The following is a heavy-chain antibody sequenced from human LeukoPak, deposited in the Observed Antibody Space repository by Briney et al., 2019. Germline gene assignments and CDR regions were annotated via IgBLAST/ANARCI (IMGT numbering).Heavy chain of an antibody. CDR3: ARRQGSSWRYYFGY. Sequence: GASVKVSCKASGGTFSSYAISWVRQAPGQGLEWMGWISAYNGNTNYAQKLQGRVTMTTDTSTSTAYMELRSLRSDDTAVYYCARRQGSSWRYYFGYWGQGTLVTVSS. V-gene: IGHV1-18*01. D-gene: IGHD6-13*01. J-gene: IGHJ4*02. CDR1: GGTFSSYA. CDR2: ISAYNGNT.